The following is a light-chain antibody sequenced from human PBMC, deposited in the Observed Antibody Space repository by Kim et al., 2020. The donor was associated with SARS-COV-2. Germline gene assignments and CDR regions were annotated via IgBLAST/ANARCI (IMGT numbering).Light chain of an antibody. CDR2: KAS. CDR3: QQYKTYPT. CDR1: QSISSW. J-gene: IGKJ1*01. V-gene: IGKV1-5*03. Sequence: SASVGDRVTITCRASQSISSWLAWYQQKPGKAPKFLIYKASNLESGVPSRFRGSGSGTEFTLTISSLQPDDSATYYCQQYKTYPTFGQGTKVDIK.